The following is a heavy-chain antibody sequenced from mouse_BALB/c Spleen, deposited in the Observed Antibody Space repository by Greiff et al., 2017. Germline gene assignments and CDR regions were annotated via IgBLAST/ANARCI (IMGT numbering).Heavy chain of an antibody. CDR1: GYTFTDYE. CDR3: TMGVITTGYYYAMDY. V-gene: IGHV1-15*01. J-gene: IGHJ4*01. D-gene: IGHD2-4*01. Sequence: QVQLQQSGAELVRPGASVTLSCKASGYTFTDYEMHWVKQTPVHGLEWIGAIDPETGGTAYNQKFKGKATLTADKSSSTAYMELRSLTSEDSAVYYCTMGVITTGYYYAMDYWGQGTSVTVSS. CDR2: IDPETGGT.